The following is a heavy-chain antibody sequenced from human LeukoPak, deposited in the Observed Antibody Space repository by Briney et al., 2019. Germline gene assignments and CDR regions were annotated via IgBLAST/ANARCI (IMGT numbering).Heavy chain of an antibody. CDR3: AREGASSGWSPYFDY. CDR2: IYYSGRT. CDR1: GGSISSYY. J-gene: IGHJ4*02. D-gene: IGHD6-19*01. V-gene: IGHV4-59*01. Sequence: SETLSLTCTVSGGSISSYYWSWIRQPPGKGLEWIGYIYYSGRTNYNPSLKSRVTISVDTSKNQFSLKLSSVTAADTAVYYCAREGASSGWSPYFDYWGQGTLVTVSS.